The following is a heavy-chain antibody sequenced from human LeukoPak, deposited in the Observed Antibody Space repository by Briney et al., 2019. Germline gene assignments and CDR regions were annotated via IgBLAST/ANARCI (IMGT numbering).Heavy chain of an antibody. CDR1: GGSISSSSYY. CDR3: ARDINTAMVSRGVDY. D-gene: IGHD5-18*01. Sequence: SETLSLTCTVSGGSISSSSYYWGWIRQPPGKGLEWIGSIYHSGSTYYNPSLESRVTISVDTSKNQFSLKLSSVTAADTAVYYCARDINTAMVSRGVDYWGQGTLVTVSS. CDR2: IYHSGST. V-gene: IGHV4-39*07. J-gene: IGHJ4*02.